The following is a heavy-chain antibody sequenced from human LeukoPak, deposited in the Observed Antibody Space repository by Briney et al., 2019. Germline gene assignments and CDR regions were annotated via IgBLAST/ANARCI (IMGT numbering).Heavy chain of an antibody. Sequence: GGSLRLSCAASGFTFSSYGMHWVRQAPGKGLEWVAVISYDGSNKYYADSVKGRFTISRDNSKNTLYLQMNSLRAEDTAVYYCAKDQYSSIWYYDYWGQGTLVTVSS. D-gene: IGHD2-2*01. V-gene: IGHV3-30*19. J-gene: IGHJ4*02. CDR1: GFTFSSYG. CDR3: AKDQYSSIWYYDY. CDR2: ISYDGSNK.